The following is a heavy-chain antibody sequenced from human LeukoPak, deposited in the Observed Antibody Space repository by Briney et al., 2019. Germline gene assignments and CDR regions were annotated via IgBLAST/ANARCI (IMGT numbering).Heavy chain of an antibody. CDR3: ARDGRWGASFVSFDY. V-gene: IGHV3-21*01. Sequence: GGSLRLSCAASGFTFSSYSMNWVRQAPGKGLEWVSSISSSSSYIYYADSVKGRFTISRDNAKNSLYLQMNSLRAEDTAVYYCARDGRWGASFVSFDYWGQGTLVTVSS. CDR1: GFTFSSYS. J-gene: IGHJ4*02. CDR2: ISSSSSYI. D-gene: IGHD3-16*01.